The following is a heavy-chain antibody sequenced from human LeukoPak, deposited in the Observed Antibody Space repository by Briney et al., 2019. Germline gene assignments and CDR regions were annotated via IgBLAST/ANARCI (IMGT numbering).Heavy chain of an antibody. D-gene: IGHD6-13*01. Sequence: GGSLRLSCEASGFTFRDYWMTWVRQAPGKGLEWVANVKQNGTEKFYVDSVKGRFTISRDNGKKSLYLPMNSLRVEDTAIYYCARAGGTSWVDYWGQGTLVTVSS. CDR1: GFTFRDYW. V-gene: IGHV3-7*01. CDR2: VKQNGTEK. CDR3: ARAGGTSWVDY. J-gene: IGHJ4*02.